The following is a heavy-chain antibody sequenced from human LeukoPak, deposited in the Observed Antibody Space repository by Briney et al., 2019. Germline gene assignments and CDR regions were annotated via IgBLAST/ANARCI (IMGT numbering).Heavy chain of an antibody. CDR1: GASISSSNW. D-gene: IGHD2-2*01. CDR3: LRIYCSSTSCHYFDY. Sequence: SGTLSLTCAVSGASISSSNWWSWARQPPGKGLEWIGEIYHAGTTNYNPSLKSRTTISVDNSRSQFSLKLTSVTAADTAVYFCLRIYCSSTSCHYFDYWGQGTLVTVSS. CDR2: IYHAGTT. V-gene: IGHV4-4*02. J-gene: IGHJ4*02.